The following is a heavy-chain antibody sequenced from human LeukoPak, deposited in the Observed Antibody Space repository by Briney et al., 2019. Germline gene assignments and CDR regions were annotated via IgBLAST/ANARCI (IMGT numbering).Heavy chain of an antibody. J-gene: IGHJ6*02. CDR3: ARGRLKKGTMVRGVITYGMDV. Sequence: ASVKVSCKASGGTFSSYAISWVRQAPGQGLEWMGRIIPILGIAIYAQKFQGRVTMTEDTSTDTAYMELSSLRSEDTAVYYCARGRLKKGTMVRGVITYGMDVWGQGTTVTVSS. D-gene: IGHD3-10*01. CDR2: IIPILGIA. V-gene: IGHV1-69*04. CDR1: GGTFSSYA.